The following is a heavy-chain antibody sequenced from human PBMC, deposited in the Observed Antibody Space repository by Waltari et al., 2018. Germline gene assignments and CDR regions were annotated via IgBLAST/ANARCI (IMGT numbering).Heavy chain of an antibody. CDR3: ARDLGSDYGNRDY. Sequence: QVHLVQSGAEVKKPGASVKVSCKASGYTFTGYYIQWVRRAPGQGLEWMGRINPNRGDTKYAQKLQGRVTLTRDTSINTAYMELSSLKSDDTAVYYCARDLGSDYGNRDYWGQGTLVTVPS. D-gene: IGHD4-17*01. V-gene: IGHV1-2*06. CDR2: INPNRGDT. J-gene: IGHJ4*02. CDR1: GYTFTGYY.